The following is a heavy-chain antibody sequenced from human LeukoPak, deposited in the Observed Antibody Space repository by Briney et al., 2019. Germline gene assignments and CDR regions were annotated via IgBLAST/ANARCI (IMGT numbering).Heavy chain of an antibody. D-gene: IGHD2-2*01. CDR2: ISGSGGST. V-gene: IGHV3-23*01. J-gene: IGHJ4*02. CDR3: AKGSVSVVVPAVIPYY. CDR1: GFTFKNYA. Sequence: GGSLRLSCAASGFTFKNYAMSWVRQAPGKGLEWVSGISGSGGSTYYADSGKGRFTIARDNSKNTLYLQMNSLKAEDTAVYYCAKGSVSVVVPAVIPYYWGQGTLVTVSS.